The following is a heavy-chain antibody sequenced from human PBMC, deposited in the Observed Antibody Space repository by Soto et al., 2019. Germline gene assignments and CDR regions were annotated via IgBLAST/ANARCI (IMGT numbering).Heavy chain of an antibody. CDR1: GFTLSIYS. Sequence: GGSLRLSCAASGFTLSIYSVNWVRQAPGKGLEWVSYISSSSSTIYYADSVKGRFTISRDNAKNSLYLQMNSLRAEDTAVYYCATYVAPNTSDAYWGQGTLVTVSS. V-gene: IGHV3-48*01. CDR2: ISSSSSTI. D-gene: IGHD2-21*01. CDR3: ATYVAPNTSDAY. J-gene: IGHJ4*02.